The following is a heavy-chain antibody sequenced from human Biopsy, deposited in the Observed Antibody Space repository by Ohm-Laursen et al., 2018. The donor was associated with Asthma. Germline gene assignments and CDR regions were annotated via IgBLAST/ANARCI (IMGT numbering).Heavy chain of an antibody. D-gene: IGHD6-13*01. CDR2: ISFDPLNK. V-gene: IGHV3-30*03. J-gene: IGHJ6*02. CDR3: ARVPVAAAGPYYYGMDV. Sequence: SLRLSCAASGFTLSSYVMHWVRQAPGKGLDWVALISFDPLNKQYADWVRGRFTVSRDSSKNTLYLQMNSLKADDTAVYYCARVPVAAAGPYYYGMDVWGQGTTVTVSS. CDR1: GFTLSSYV.